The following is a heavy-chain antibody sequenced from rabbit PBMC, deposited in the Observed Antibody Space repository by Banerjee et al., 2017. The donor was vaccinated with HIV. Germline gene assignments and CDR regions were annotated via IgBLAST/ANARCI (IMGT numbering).Heavy chain of an antibody. CDR2: IYDGSSGST. CDR1: GFSFSSSYY. Sequence: QSLEESGGDLVKPGASLTLTCTASGFSFSSSYYICWVRQAPGKGLEWIACIYDGSSGSTYYASWAKGRFTISKTSSTTVTLQMTSLTAADTATYFCARDGDEYGDYYKFWGPGTLVTVS. CDR3: ARDGDEYGDYYKF. J-gene: IGHJ4*01. V-gene: IGHV1S40*01. D-gene: IGHD2-1*01.